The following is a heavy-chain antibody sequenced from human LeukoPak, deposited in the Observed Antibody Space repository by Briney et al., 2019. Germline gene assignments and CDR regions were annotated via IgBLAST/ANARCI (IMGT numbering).Heavy chain of an antibody. CDR3: AKWGDYDVLTGYYVPDY. V-gene: IGHV3-23*01. D-gene: IGHD3-9*01. CDR1: GFTFSNYA. Sequence: GASLRLSSAASGFTFSNYAMSWVRQAPGKGLEWVSAILGSGGSTYYADSVKGRFTVSRDNSKSTLYLQMNSLRAEDTALYYCAKWGDYDVLTGYYVPDYWGQGTLVTVSS. CDR2: ILGSGGST. J-gene: IGHJ4*02.